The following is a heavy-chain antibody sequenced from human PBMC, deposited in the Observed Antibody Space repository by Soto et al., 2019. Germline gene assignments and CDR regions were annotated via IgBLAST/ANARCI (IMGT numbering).Heavy chain of an antibody. CDR3: ARQGSNGEMYFYGMAV. V-gene: IGHV5-51*01. D-gene: IGHD4-4*01. Sequence: GESLKISCRGSGYTFTSYWIAWVRQMPGKGLEWLGIIYPDDSDTRYSPSFQGRVTISADKSINAAYLQWRSLTASDTAMYYCARQGSNGEMYFYGMAVWGQGTSVTVSS. CDR2: IYPDDSDT. J-gene: IGHJ6*02. CDR1: GYTFTSYW.